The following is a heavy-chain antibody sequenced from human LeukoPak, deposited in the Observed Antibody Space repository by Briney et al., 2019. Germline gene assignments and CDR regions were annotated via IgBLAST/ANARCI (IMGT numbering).Heavy chain of an antibody. J-gene: IGHJ3*02. Sequence: GGSLRLSCAASGFTFSSDAMTSVCQGPGKGLEWVSAISGSGGSTYYADSVKGRFPISRDNSKNTLYLQMNSLRGEDTAAYYCAKDREYSYGLGAFESWGQGTIVTVSS. CDR3: AKDREYSYGLGAFES. V-gene: IGHV3-23*01. CDR2: ISGSGGST. D-gene: IGHD5-18*01. CDR1: GFTFSSDA.